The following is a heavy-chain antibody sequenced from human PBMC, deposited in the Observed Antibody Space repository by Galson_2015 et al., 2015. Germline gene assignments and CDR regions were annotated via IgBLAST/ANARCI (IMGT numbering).Heavy chain of an antibody. J-gene: IGHJ6*02. D-gene: IGHD5-12*01. CDR2: IIPIFGTA. CDR3: ARGFIVATIHYYYYGMDV. CDR1: GGTFSSYA. Sequence: SVKVSCKASGGTFSSYAISWVRQAPGQGLEWMGGIIPIFGTANYAQKFQGRVTITADESTSTAYMELSSLRSEDTAVYYCARGFIVATIHYYYYGMDVWGQGTTVTVSS. V-gene: IGHV1-69*13.